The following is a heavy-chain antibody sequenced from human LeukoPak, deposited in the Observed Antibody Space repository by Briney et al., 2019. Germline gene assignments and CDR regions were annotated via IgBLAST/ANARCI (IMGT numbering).Heavy chain of an antibody. CDR2: IYPGDSDT. CDR1: GYSFTSYW. D-gene: IGHD6-13*01. V-gene: IGHV5-51*04. CDR3: ASSSWSHYYYYYGMDV. J-gene: IGHJ6*02. Sequence: GESLKISCKGSGYSFTSYWIGWVRQMPGKGLEWMGIIYPGDSDTRYSPSFQGQVTISADKPISTAYLQWSSLKASDTAMYYCASSSWSHYYYYYGMDVWGQGTTVTVSS.